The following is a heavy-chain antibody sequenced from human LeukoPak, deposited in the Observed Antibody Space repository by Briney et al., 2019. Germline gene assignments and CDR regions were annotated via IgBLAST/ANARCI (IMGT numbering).Heavy chain of an antibody. D-gene: IGHD1-26*01. CDR2: IKSKAYGGTT. Sequence: PGRSLRLSCTASGFSFGDYAMSWFRQAPGKGLEWVGLIKSKAYGGTTECAASVKGRFTISRDDSKRIVYLQMNSLKTEDTAVYYCTRRGSVGAPDYWGQGTLVTVSS. V-gene: IGHV3-49*03. CDR1: GFSFGDYA. J-gene: IGHJ4*02. CDR3: TRRGSVGAPDY.